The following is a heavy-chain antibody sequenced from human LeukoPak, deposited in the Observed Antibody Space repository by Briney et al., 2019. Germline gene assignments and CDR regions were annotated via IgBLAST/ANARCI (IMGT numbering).Heavy chain of an antibody. J-gene: IGHJ3*02. Sequence: ASVKISCKASGYTFTSYYMHWVRQAPGQGLEWMGWINPNSGGTDYAQRFQGRVTMTRDTSISTAYMELSRLRSDDTAVYYCARDDYGDYGDAFDIWGQGTRVTVSS. CDR1: GYTFTSYY. D-gene: IGHD4-17*01. CDR3: ARDDYGDYGDAFDI. CDR2: INPNSGGT. V-gene: IGHV1-2*02.